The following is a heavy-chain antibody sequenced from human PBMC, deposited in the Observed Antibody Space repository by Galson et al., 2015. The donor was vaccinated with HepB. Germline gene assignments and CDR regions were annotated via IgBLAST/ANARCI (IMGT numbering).Heavy chain of an antibody. J-gene: IGHJ6*02. D-gene: IGHD3-22*01. CDR3: ARGRTKVYYDSSGYYYYGMDV. V-gene: IGHV1-69*13. CDR1: GGTFSSYA. CDR2: IIPIFGTA. Sequence: SVKVSCKASGGTFSSYAISWVRQAPGQGLEWMGGIIPIFGTANYAQKFQGRVTITADESTSTAYMERSSLRSEDTAVYYCARGRTKVYYDSSGYYYYGMDVWGQGTTVTVSS.